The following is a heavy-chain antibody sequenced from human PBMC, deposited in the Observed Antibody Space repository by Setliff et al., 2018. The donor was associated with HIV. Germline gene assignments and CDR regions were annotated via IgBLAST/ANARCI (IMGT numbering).Heavy chain of an antibody. CDR3: ARHQVAMSMLVVQDPGPFDS. V-gene: IGHV5-51*01. CDR2: IYTGDSGT. D-gene: IGHD3-22*01. Sequence: GESLKISCRAFGNSFDNHWIAWVRQRPGKGPEWMGFIYTGDSGTKYSPAFQGRVTISADKSIKTTYLQWTSLQSSDTAMYYCARHQVAMSMLVVQDPGPFDSWGQGTLVTVSS. CDR1: GNSFDNHW. J-gene: IGHJ4*02.